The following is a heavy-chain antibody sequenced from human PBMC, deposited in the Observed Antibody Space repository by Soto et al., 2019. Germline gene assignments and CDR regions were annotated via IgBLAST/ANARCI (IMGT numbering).Heavy chain of an antibody. J-gene: IGHJ2*01. Sequence: QVQLEESDPGLVKPSETLSLTCTVSGGSVSSGSYYWSWIRQPPGKGLEWIGYIYYSGSTNYNPSLKSRVTISVDTSKNQFSLKLSSVTAADTAVYYCARLLATYDWYFDLWGRGTLVTVSS. CDR2: IYYSGST. CDR1: GGSVSSGSYY. CDR3: ARLLATYDWYFDL. V-gene: IGHV4-61*01. D-gene: IGHD5-12*01.